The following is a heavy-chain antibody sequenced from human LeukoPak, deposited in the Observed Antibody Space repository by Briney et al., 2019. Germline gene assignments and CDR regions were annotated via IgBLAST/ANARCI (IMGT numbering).Heavy chain of an antibody. J-gene: IGHJ4*02. CDR3: TRDVSADYYGSGSYYAFDY. D-gene: IGHD3-10*01. CDR2: IRSKAYGGTT. V-gene: IGHV3-49*03. Sequence: HPGGSLRLSCTASGFTFGDYAMSWFRQAPGKGLEWVGFIRSKAYGGTTEYAASVRGRFTISRDDSKSIAYLQMNSLKTEDTAVYYCTRDVSADYYGSGSYYAFDYWGPGILVTVSA. CDR1: GFTFGDYA.